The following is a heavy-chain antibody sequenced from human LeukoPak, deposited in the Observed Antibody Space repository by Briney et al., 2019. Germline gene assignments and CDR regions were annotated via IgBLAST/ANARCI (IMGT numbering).Heavy chain of an antibody. D-gene: IGHD6-6*01. CDR2: IYYSGNT. V-gene: IGHV4-59*01. J-gene: IGHJ4*02. CDR3: ARGESIAARPLDY. CDR1: GGSISSYY. Sequence: SETLSLTCTVSGGSISSYYWSWIRQPPGKGLEWIGYIYYSGNTNYNPSLKSRVTISVDTSKNQFSLKLSSVTAADTAVYYCARGESIAARPLDYRGQGTLVTVSS.